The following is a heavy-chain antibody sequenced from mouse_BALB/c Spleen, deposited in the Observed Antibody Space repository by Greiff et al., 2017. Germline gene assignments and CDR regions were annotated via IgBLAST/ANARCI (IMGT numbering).Heavy chain of an antibody. CDR1: GYSITSGYY. Sequence: EVKLQESGPGLVKPSQSLSLTCSVTGYSITSGYYWNWIRQFPGNKLEWMGYISYDGSNNYNPSLKNRNSITRDTSKNQFFLKLNSVTTEDTATYYCAKYGNYYAMDYWGQGTSVTVSS. J-gene: IGHJ4*01. D-gene: IGHD2-10*02. CDR3: AKYGNYYAMDY. CDR2: ISYDGSN. V-gene: IGHV3-6*02.